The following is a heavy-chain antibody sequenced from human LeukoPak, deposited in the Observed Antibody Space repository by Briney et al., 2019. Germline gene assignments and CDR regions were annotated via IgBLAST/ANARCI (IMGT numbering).Heavy chain of an antibody. V-gene: IGHV3-33*01. CDR3: ARDYGSGIDC. CDR2: IWFDGSNT. J-gene: IGHJ4*02. CDR1: GLTFSSYG. D-gene: IGHD3-10*01. Sequence: PGGSLRLSCAASGLTFSSYGMHWVRQAPGKGLEWVALIWFDGSNTYYVDSVKGRFTISRDNSKNTLYLQMNSLRAEDTAVYYCARDYGSGIDCWGQGTLVTVSS.